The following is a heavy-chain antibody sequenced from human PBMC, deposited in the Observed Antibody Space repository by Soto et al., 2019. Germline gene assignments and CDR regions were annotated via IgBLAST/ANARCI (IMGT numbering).Heavy chain of an antibody. CDR1: GGSFSGYY. CDR2: INHSGST. V-gene: IGHV4-34*01. Sequence: SETLSLTCAVYGGSFSGYYWSWIRQPPGKGLEWIGEINHSGSTNYNPSLKSRVTISVDTSKNQFSLKLSSVTAADTAVYYCARVKGSGSFPFDYWGQGTLVTVSS. J-gene: IGHJ4*02. CDR3: ARVKGSGSFPFDY. D-gene: IGHD3-10*01.